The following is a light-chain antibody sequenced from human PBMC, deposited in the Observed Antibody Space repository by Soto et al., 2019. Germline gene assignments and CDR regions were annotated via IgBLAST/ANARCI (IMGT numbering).Light chain of an antibody. CDR3: SSFTITYTRV. V-gene: IGLV2-14*01. CDR2: EVN. Sequence: LTQPASVSGSPGQSITISCSGTSXDIGAYNYVSWYQQHPGKAPKVLIYEVNNRPSGVSDRFSGSKSDNTASLTISGLQAEDEADYYCSSFTITYTRVFGTGTKVTLL. CDR1: SXDIGAYNY. J-gene: IGLJ1*01.